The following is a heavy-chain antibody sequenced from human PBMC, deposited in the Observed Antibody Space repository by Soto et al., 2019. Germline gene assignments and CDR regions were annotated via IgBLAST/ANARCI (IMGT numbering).Heavy chain of an antibody. J-gene: IGHJ5*02. Sequence: GGSLRLSCAASGFTFSNYWMTWVRQAPGRGLEWVADIKRDGSEKYYVDSVKGRFTVSRDNAKNSLSLQMNSLRPEDTAVYYCARGPAGPYRSSNRSQELLNWFDTWGQGTLVTVSS. CDR3: ARGPAGPYRSSNRSQELLNWFDT. V-gene: IGHV3-7*03. CDR1: GFTFSNYW. CDR2: IKRDGSEK. D-gene: IGHD2-2*01.